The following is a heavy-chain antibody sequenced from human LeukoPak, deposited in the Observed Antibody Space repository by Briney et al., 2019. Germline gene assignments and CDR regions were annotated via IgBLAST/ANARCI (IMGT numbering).Heavy chain of an antibody. CDR3: ARDGSYSSGWYDYYYYGMDV. V-gene: IGHV1-18*01. CDR2: ISAYNGNT. Sequence: ASVKVSCTASGYTFTRYGISWVRQAPGQGLEWMGWISAYNGNTNYAQKLQGRVTMTTDTSTSTAYMELRSLRSDDTAVYYCARDGSYSSGWYDYYYYGMDVWGQGTTVTVSS. J-gene: IGHJ6*02. D-gene: IGHD6-19*01. CDR1: GYTFTRYG.